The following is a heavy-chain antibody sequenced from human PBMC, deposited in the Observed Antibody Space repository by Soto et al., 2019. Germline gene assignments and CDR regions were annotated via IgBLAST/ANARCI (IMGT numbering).Heavy chain of an antibody. CDR2: IYYSGST. V-gene: IGHV4-39*01. Sequence: SETLSLTCTVSGGSISSSSYYWGWIRQPPGKGLEWIGSIYYSGSTYYNPSLKSRVTISVDTSKNQFSLKLSSVTAADTAVYYCASLRFLEWLSPGGYFDLWGRGTLVTVSS. J-gene: IGHJ2*01. CDR1: GGSISSSSYY. D-gene: IGHD3-3*01. CDR3: ASLRFLEWLSPGGYFDL.